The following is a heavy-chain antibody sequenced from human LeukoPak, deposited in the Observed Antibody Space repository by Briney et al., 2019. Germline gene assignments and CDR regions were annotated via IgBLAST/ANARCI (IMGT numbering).Heavy chain of an antibody. J-gene: IGHJ3*02. CDR2: IYYSGST. V-gene: IGHV4-59*01. D-gene: IGHD3-22*01. CDR1: GDSISSYY. Sequence: PSETLFLTCTGSGDSISSYYWSWIRQPLGKGLEWIGYIYYSGSTNYYPSLKSRVTISVDTSKNQFSLKLGSVTAADTAVYYCARINYYDSSGYYTEPAFDIWGQGTMVTVSS. CDR3: ARINYYDSSGYYTEPAFDI.